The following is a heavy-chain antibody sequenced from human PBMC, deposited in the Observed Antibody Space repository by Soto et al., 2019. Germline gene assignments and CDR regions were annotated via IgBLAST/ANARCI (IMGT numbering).Heavy chain of an antibody. CDR2: VYHSGST. J-gene: IGHJ4*02. V-gene: IGHV4-30-2*01. D-gene: IGHD3-22*01. CDR3: AREATMIIDS. Sequence: SETLSLTCAVSGGSIIGGGYSWSWIRQPPGEGLEWIGYVYHSGSTYYNPSLKSRVTISVDRSKNQFSLKLSSVTAADTAVYYCAREATMIIDSWGQGALVTVSS. CDR1: GGSIIGGGYS.